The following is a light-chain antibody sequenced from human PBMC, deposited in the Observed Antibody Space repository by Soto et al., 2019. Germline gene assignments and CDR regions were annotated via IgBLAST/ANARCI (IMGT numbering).Light chain of an antibody. J-gene: IGLJ3*02. Sequence: QSALTQPASVSGSPGQSITISCTGTGSDVGGYNYVSWYQQFPGKAPKVVIYEVSNRPSGVSDRFSGSKSGNTASLAISGLQAEDEADYYCSSYTSSSTWVFGGGTKVTVL. CDR2: EVS. CDR3: SSYTSSSTWV. CDR1: GSDVGGYNY. V-gene: IGLV2-14*01.